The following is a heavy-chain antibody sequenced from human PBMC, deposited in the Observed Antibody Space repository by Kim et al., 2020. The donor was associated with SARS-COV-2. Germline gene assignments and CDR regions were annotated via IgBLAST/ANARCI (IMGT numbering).Heavy chain of an antibody. CDR3: ARGWVYGDANSPFDY. V-gene: IGHV3-30-3*01. D-gene: IGHD4-17*01. Sequence: GGSLRLSCAASGFTFSSYAMHWVRQAPGKGLEWVAVISYDGSNKYYADSVKGRFTISRDNSKNTLYLQMNSLRAEDTAVYYCARGWVYGDANSPFDYWGQGTLVTVSS. CDR2: ISYDGSNK. J-gene: IGHJ4*02. CDR1: GFTFSSYA.